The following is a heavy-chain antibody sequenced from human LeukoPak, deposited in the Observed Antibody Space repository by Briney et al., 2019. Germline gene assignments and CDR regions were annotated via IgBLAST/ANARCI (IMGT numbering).Heavy chain of an antibody. V-gene: IGHV3-48*03. J-gene: IGHJ5*02. CDR3: ARELNGAFDP. CDR2: ISSSGSTI. D-gene: IGHD1-1*01. CDR1: GFTFSSYE. Sequence: GGSLRLPCAASGFTFSSYEMNWVRQAPGKGLEWVSYISSSGSTIYYTDSVKGRFTISRDNAKNSLYLQMNSLRASDTAVYYCARELNGAFDPWGQGTLVTVSS.